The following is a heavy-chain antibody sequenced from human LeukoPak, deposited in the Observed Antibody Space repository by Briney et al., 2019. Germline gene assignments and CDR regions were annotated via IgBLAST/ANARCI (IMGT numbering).Heavy chain of an antibody. J-gene: IGHJ4*02. V-gene: IGHV1-46*02. CDR2: INPRDGST. Sequence: GASVTVSCKSSGHTLNNHFIHWVRPAPGQGLEWMGMINPRDGSTRTLQRFQGRLTMTRDTSTSTLYMGLSSLRSEDTATYFCARGADQEFDFWGQGTLATVSS. CDR1: GHTLNNHF. CDR3: ARGADQEFDF.